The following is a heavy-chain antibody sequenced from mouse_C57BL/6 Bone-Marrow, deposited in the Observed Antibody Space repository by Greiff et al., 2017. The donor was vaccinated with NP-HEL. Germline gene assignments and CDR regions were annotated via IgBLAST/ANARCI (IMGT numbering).Heavy chain of an antibody. J-gene: IGHJ2*01. V-gene: IGHV1-39*01. Sequence: VQLKESGPELVKPGASVKISCKASGYSFTDYNMNWVKQSNGKSLEWIGVINPNYGTTSYNQKFKGKATLTVDQSSSTAYMQLNSLTSEDSAVYYCAEITTVVAKGGYWGQGTTLTVSS. D-gene: IGHD1-1*01. CDR3: AEITTVVAKGGY. CDR2: INPNYGTT. CDR1: GYSFTDYN.